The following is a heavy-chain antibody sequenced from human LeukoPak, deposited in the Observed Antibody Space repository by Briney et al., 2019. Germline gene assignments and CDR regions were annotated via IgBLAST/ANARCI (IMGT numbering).Heavy chain of an antibody. CDR1: GFTFTSHG. V-gene: IGHV3-30*02. Sequence: GGSLRLSCAASGFTFTSHGMHWVRQAPGKWLEWVAHIRYDGSNKYYADSVKGRFTISRDNAKNTLYLQMISLRAEDTAVYYCARDWQWLDAFDIWGQGTMVTVSS. CDR3: ARDWQWLDAFDI. D-gene: IGHD5-18*01. J-gene: IGHJ3*02. CDR2: IRYDGSNK.